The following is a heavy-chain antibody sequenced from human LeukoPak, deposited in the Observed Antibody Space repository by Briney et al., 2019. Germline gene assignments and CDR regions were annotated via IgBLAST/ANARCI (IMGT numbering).Heavy chain of an antibody. CDR1: GYTFTSYD. Sequence: ASVKVSCKASGYTFTSYDINWVRQATGQGLGWMGWMNPNSGNTGYAQKFQGRVTMTRNTSISTAYMELSSLRSEDTAVYYCARGGLMNYGSGSDNWFDPWGQGTLVTVSS. V-gene: IGHV1-8*01. D-gene: IGHD3-10*01. CDR2: MNPNSGNT. J-gene: IGHJ5*02. CDR3: ARGGLMNYGSGSDNWFDP.